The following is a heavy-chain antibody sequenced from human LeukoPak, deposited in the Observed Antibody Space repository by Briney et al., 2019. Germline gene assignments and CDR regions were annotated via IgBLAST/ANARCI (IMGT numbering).Heavy chain of an antibody. Sequence: SETLSLTCTASGGSIINYYWSWVRQPAGKGLEWIGRIFSSGSTDYNPSLKSRVTMSVDTSKNQFSLKLTSMTAADTAVYYCARRKVLPTAVDAFDIWGQGTMVTVSS. V-gene: IGHV4-4*07. D-gene: IGHD2-2*01. CDR1: GGSIINYY. CDR3: ARRKVLPTAVDAFDI. J-gene: IGHJ3*02. CDR2: IFSSGST.